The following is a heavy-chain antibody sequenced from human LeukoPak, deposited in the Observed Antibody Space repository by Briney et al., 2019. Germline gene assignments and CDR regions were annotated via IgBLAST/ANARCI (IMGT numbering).Heavy chain of an antibody. J-gene: IGHJ4*02. Sequence: GESLKISCKGSGYSFTNYWIGWVRQMPGKGLEWMGTIYPDDSDTRYSPSFQGHVTISADKSISTASLHWSSLKASDTAMYYCARQSGSGSYGNFDYWGQGTLVTVSS. CDR2: IYPDDSDT. V-gene: IGHV5-51*01. CDR1: GYSFTNYW. CDR3: ARQSGSGSYGNFDY. D-gene: IGHD3-10*01.